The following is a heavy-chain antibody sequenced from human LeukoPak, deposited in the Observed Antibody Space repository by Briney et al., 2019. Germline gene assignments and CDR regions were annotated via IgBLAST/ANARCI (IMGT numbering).Heavy chain of an antibody. Sequence: GRSLRLSCAASGFTFDDYAMRWVRQDPRNCLEWVSYLSWKSGNIAYADSVKGRFTISRDNAKNSLYLQMNSLRAEDTALYYCTGGGRFTSSAFDIWGQGTMVTVSS. D-gene: IGHD2-8*02. CDR3: TGGGRFTSSAFDI. J-gene: IGHJ3*02. CDR2: LSWKSGNI. V-gene: IGHV3-9*01. CDR1: GFTFDDYA.